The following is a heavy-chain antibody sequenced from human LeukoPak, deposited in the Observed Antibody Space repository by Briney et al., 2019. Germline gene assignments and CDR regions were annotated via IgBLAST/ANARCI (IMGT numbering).Heavy chain of an antibody. V-gene: IGHV4-34*01. CDR2: INHSGST. CDR3: ARRRITFGGVIVTRWFDP. CDR1: GGSFSGYY. Sequence: SETLSLTCAVYGGSFSGYYWSWIRQPPGKGLEWIGEINHSGSTNYNPSLKSRVTISVDTSKNQFSLKLSSVTAADTAVYYCARRRITFGGVIVTRWFDPWGQGTLVTVSS. D-gene: IGHD3-16*02. J-gene: IGHJ5*02.